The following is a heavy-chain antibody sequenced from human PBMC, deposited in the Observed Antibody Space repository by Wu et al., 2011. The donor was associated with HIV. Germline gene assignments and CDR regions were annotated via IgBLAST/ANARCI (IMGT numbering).Heavy chain of an antibody. J-gene: IGHJ4*02. CDR1: GYSFTGYH. V-gene: IGHV1-2*02. CDR2: INPNSGGT. CDR3: ARVENYGDFQFGFDD. Sequence: QVQLVQSGAEVKKPGASVKVSCKASGYSFTGYHMHWVRQAPGQGLEWMGWINPNSGGTNYAQKFQGRVTMTRETSISTAYMELSRLRSDDTAVYYCARVENYGDFQFGFDDWGQGTLVTVSS. D-gene: IGHD4-17*01.